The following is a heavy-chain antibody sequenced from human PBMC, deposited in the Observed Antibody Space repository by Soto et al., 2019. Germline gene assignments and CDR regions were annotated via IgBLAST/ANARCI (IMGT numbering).Heavy chain of an antibody. J-gene: IGHJ1*01. CDR2: IYPDDSDD. CDR3: TRHDDGTPAH. CDR1: GYNFNKYW. Sequence: GESLKISCKASGYNFNKYWIGGVRQTPGKGLEWMGIIYPDDSDDRYSPSFQGQVTISVDKSISTAYLHWNSLQTSDTAMYYCTRHDDGTPAHWGQGTLVTVSS. D-gene: IGHD3-3*01. V-gene: IGHV5-51*01.